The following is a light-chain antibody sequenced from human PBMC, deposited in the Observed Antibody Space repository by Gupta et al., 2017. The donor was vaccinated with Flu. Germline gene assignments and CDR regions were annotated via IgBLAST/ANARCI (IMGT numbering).Light chain of an antibody. CDR1: QSVSSSY. CDR3: QQYGGT. CDR2: GAS. Sequence: PGKRATLSCRASQSVSSSYLAWYQQKPGQAPRLLIYGASSRATGIPDRFSGSGSGTDFTLTISRLESEDFAVYYCQQYGGTFGQGTKVEIK. J-gene: IGKJ1*01. V-gene: IGKV3-20*01.